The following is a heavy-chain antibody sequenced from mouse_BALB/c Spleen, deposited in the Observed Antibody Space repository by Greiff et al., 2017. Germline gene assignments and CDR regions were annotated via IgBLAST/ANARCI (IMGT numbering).Heavy chain of an antibody. J-gene: IGHJ4*01. V-gene: IGHV7-3*02. Sequence: EVKLMESGGGLVQPGGSLRLSCATSGFTFTDYYMSWVRQPPGKALEWLGFIRNKANGYTTEYSASVKGRFTISRDNSQSILYLQMNTLRAEDSATYYCARDITRMAMDYWGQGTSVTVSS. D-gene: IGHD2-12*01. CDR2: IRNKANGYTT. CDR3: ARDITRMAMDY. CDR1: GFTFTDYY.